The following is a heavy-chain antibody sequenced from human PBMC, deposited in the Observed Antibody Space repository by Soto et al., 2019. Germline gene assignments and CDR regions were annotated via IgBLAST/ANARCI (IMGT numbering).Heavy chain of an antibody. CDR2: IIPILGIA. J-gene: IGHJ4*02. D-gene: IGHD2-15*01. CDR1: GGTFSSYT. V-gene: IGHV1-69*02. CDR3: ASSSPYCSGGSCYAWGPLDY. Sequence: GASVKVSCKASGGTFSSYTISWVRQAPGQGLEWMGRIIPILGIANYAQKFQGRVTMTADKSTSTVYMELSSLRSEDTAVYYCASSSPYCSGGSCYAWGPLDYWGQGNLVTVSS.